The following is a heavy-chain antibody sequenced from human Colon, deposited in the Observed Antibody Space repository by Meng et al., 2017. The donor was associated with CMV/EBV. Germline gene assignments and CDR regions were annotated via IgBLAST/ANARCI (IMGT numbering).Heavy chain of an antibody. J-gene: IGHJ5*02. V-gene: IGHV1-2*06. Sequence: NACGYTFTAYYMHWVRQAPGQGLEWMGRINPNSGATNSAQRFQGRVTMTRDTSISTAYMKLSSLRSDDTAVYYCARCPMVRGGCAFDPWGQGTLVTVSS. CDR3: ARCPMVRGGCAFDP. CDR1: GYTFTAYY. CDR2: INPNSGAT. D-gene: IGHD3-10*01.